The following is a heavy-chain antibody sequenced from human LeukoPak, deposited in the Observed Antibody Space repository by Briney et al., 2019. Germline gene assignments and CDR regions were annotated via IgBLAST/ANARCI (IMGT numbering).Heavy chain of an antibody. V-gene: IGHV4-30-2*01. CDR3: ATAPAAQYWFDP. J-gene: IGHJ5*02. Sequence: SQTLSLTCTVSGGSISSGGYYWSWIRQPPGKGLEWIGYIYHSGSTYYNPSLKSRVTISVDRSKNQFSLKLSSVTAADTAVYYCATAPAAQYWFDPWGQGTLVTVSS. D-gene: IGHD2-2*01. CDR2: IYHSGST. CDR1: GGSISSGGYY.